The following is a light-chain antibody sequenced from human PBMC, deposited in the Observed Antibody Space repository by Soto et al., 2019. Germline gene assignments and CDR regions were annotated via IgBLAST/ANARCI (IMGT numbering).Light chain of an antibody. CDR1: QTVSSN. Sequence: EMVLTQSPDTLSLSPGERSTLSCMVSQTVSSNLAWYQQKAGQAPRLLIYDASHRATGIPARFSGSGSGTDFTLTINSLEPEDFALYYCQQRYNWPPTFGQGTKVDIK. CDR2: DAS. CDR3: QQRYNWPPT. J-gene: IGKJ1*01. V-gene: IGKV3-11*01.